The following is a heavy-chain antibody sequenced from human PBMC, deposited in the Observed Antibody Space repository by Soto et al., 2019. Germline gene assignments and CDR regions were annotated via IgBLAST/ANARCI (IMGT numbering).Heavy chain of an antibody. J-gene: IGHJ3*02. D-gene: IGHD2-15*01. CDR1: GFTFSSYG. Sequence: GGSLRLSCAASGFTFSSYGMHWVRQAPGKGLEWVAVIWYDGSNKYYADSVKGRFTISRDNSKNTLYLQMNSLRAEDTAVYYCATPLPDNDAFDIWGQGTMVTVSS. CDR2: IWYDGSNK. V-gene: IGHV3-33*01. CDR3: ATPLPDNDAFDI.